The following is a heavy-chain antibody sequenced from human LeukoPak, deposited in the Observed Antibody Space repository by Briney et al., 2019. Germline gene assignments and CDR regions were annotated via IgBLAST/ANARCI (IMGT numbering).Heavy chain of an antibody. CDR3: AKGSALGYRVPGY. CDR2: ISYDGRNK. J-gene: IGHJ4*02. V-gene: IGHV3-30*18. Sequence: GGSLRLSCTASGFTFSACGMHWVRQAPGKGLEWVAVISYDGRNKFYADSVKGRFTISRDNSKNTLYLQMNSLRAEDTAVYYCAKGSALGYRVPGYWGQGTLVTVSS. D-gene: IGHD5-18*01. CDR1: GFTFSACG.